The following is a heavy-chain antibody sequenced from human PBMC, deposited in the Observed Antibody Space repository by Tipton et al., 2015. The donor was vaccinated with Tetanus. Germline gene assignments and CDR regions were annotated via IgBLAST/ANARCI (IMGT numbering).Heavy chain of an antibody. J-gene: IGHJ3*02. Sequence: TLSLTCTVSGGSISSGTYYWGWIRQPPGKGLEWIGNIYSSGSANYNPPLRSRVTISVAASKDRFSLKMISVTPADTAVYYCAGSQSWFAFDIWGQGTIVTVSS. D-gene: IGHD3-10*01. CDR3: AGSQSWFAFDI. CDR2: IYSSGSA. V-gene: IGHV4-61*01. CDR1: GGSISSGTYY.